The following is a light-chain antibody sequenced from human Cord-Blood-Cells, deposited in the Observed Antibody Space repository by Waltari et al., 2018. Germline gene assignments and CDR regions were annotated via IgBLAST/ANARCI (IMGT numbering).Light chain of an antibody. CDR1: QSLLPSDGKTS. CDR2: EVS. CDR3: MQGIHLTWT. Sequence: DIAMTQTPLSLSVIPGQPPSLPCKSSQSLLPSDGKTSLYWYLQKPGQSPQRLIYEVSSRFSGVPGRFSGSGSGTDFSLKISRVEAEDVGVYCCMQGIHLTWTFGQGTKVEIK. V-gene: IGKV2-29*02. J-gene: IGKJ1*01.